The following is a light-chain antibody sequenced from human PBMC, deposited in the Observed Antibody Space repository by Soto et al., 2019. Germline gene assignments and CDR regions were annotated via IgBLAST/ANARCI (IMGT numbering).Light chain of an antibody. V-gene: IGKV1-39*01. J-gene: IGKJ5*01. CDR2: AAS. Sequence: PISQAPCTLGGEVADMVTITCRARQRISSWLAWYQQKPGKAPKLLIYAASSLQSGVPSRFSGSGSGTDFTLTISRLQPEYVVTYCQQHSYSPPLTFGEGTRLEIK. CDR3: QHSYSPPLT. CDR1: QRISSW.